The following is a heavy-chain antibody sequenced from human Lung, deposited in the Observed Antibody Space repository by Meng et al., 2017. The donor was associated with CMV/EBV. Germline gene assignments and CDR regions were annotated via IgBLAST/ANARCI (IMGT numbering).Heavy chain of an antibody. D-gene: IGHD3-22*01. CDR2: IYYSGST. J-gene: IGHJ3*02. Sequence: SETLSLXCTVSGGSISSSSYYWGWIRQPPGKGLEWIGSIYYSGSTYYNPSLKSRVTISVDTSKNQFSLKLSSVTAADTAVYYCAKENCDSSGDDAFDIWGQGTMVTVSS. V-gene: IGHV4-39*07. CDR3: AKENCDSSGDDAFDI. CDR1: GGSISSSSYY.